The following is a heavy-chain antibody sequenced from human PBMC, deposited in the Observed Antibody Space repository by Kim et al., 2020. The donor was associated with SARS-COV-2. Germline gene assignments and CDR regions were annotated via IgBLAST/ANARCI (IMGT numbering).Heavy chain of an antibody. CDR3: ASGGYDNLDQ. CDR1: GYTFTDDY. V-gene: IGHV1-2*02. D-gene: IGHD5-12*01. CDR2: INPKSGGT. Sequence: ASVKVSCKASGYTFTDDYMHWVRQAPGQGLEWMGWINPKSGGTDYALKFQGRVTLTRDTSISTAYMELSSLSSDDKAVYYCASGGYDNLDQWGQGTLVTVSS. J-gene: IGHJ4*02.